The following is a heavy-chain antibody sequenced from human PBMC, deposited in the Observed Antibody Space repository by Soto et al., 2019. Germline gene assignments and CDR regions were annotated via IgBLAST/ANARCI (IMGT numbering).Heavy chain of an antibody. CDR3: ARGPFGVVMVRYYYGMDV. Sequence: SVKVSCKASGGTFSSYAISWVRQAPGQGLEWMGGIIPIFGTADYAQKFQGRVTITADESTSTAYMELSSLRSEDTAVYYCARGPFGVVMVRYYYGMDVWGQGTTVTVSS. V-gene: IGHV1-69*13. CDR2: IIPIFGTA. D-gene: IGHD3-3*01. J-gene: IGHJ6*02. CDR1: GGTFSSYA.